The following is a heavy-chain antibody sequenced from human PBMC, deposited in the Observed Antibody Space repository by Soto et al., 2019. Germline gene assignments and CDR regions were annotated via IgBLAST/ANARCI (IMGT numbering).Heavy chain of an antibody. J-gene: IGHJ4*02. Sequence: LRLSCAASGFNFGVFGMHWVRQAPGKGLEWLSVLSYEGSEEYYADSVRGRFTISRDNSKNTLFLQMDSLRVDDTGVYYCALTRRSSLLEVAGPGFEYWGQGXLVTVSS. V-gene: IGHV3-30*03. CDR3: ALTRRSSLLEVAGPGFEY. CDR1: GFNFGVFG. CDR2: LSYEGSEE. D-gene: IGHD6-19*01.